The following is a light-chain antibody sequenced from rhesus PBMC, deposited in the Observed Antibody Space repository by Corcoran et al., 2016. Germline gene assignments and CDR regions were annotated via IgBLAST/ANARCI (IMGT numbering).Light chain of an antibody. J-gene: IGLJ1*01. V-gene: IGLV2-32*02. CDR1: SSEISGYNY. CDR2: EVN. Sequence: QTALTQPRSVSGSPGQSVTISCTGTSSEISGYNYVSWYQQHPVTAPKLIIYEVNKRPSGVFDRFSGSKSGNRASLTISGRQAEDAADYYCGSYAGINTFIFGTGTRLTVL. CDR3: GSYAGINTFI.